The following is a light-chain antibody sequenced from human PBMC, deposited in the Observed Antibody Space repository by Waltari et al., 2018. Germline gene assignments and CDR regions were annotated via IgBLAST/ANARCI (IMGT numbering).Light chain of an antibody. CDR3: QQYDRFPHI. V-gene: IGKV1-33*01. CDR2: AAS. CDR1: QDIGTF. J-gene: IGKJ2*01. Sequence: DIQMTQSPSSLSASLGDRVTITCQAIQDIGTFLNWYRQRPGKSPNLLIYAASTLETGVPSRFSGSGSGTHFTLTISTVQPEDIATYYCQQYDRFPHIFGQGTKLDIK.